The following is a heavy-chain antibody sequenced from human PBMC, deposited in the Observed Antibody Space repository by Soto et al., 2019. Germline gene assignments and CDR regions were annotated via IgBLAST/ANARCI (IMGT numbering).Heavy chain of an antibody. V-gene: IGHV3-30-3*01. Sequence: QVQLVESGGGVVQPGRSLRLSCAASGFTFSSYAMHWVRQAPCKGLERVAVISYDGSNKYYADSVKGRFTISRDNSKNTLYLQMNSLRAEDTAVYYCARVGNSGWYFDLWGRGPLVTVSS. D-gene: IGHD7-27*01. CDR3: ARVGNSGWYFDL. J-gene: IGHJ2*01. CDR1: GFTFSSYA. CDR2: ISYDGSNK.